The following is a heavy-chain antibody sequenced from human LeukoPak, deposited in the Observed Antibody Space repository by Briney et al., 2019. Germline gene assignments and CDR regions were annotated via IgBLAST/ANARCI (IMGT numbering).Heavy chain of an antibody. Sequence: PGGSLRLSCAASGFTFINAWMSWVRQAPGKGLEWVGRIKSKADGGTTDYAAPVKGRFTISRDDSKNTLSLQMNSLKTEDTAVYYCTTDLRYSNYYDAFDIWGQGTMVTVSS. D-gene: IGHD5-12*01. CDR2: IKSKADGGTT. CDR3: TTDLRYSNYYDAFDI. CDR1: GFTFINAW. V-gene: IGHV3-15*01. J-gene: IGHJ3*02.